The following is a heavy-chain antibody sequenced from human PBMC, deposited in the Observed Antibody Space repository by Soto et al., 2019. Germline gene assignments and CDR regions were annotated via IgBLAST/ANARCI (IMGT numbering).Heavy chain of an antibody. J-gene: IGHJ5*02. CDR1: GGSISSYY. CDR2: IYYSGST. CDR3: AIYSRLTNWFDP. V-gene: IGHV4-59*01. Sequence: PSETLSLTCTVSGGSISSYYWSWIRQPPGKGLEWIGYIYYSGSTNYNPSLKSRVTISVDTSKNQFSLKLSSVTAADTAVYYCAIYSRLTNWFDPWGQGTLVTVYS. D-gene: IGHD6-13*01.